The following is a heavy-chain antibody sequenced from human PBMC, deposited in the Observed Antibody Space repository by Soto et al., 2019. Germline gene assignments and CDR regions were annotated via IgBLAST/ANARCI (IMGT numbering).Heavy chain of an antibody. CDR3: GPVVLVGSTPDYFDH. Sequence: EVQLVESGGSFIQPGGSLRLSCAVSGFSVSRNFMSWIRQAPGKGLEWVSILYSGGTTYYTGSVEGRFTMSGDDSKNTVYLQMKRLGVQDTAHYFCGPVVLVGSTPDYFDHWGQGYLGTVSS. CDR2: LYSGGTT. J-gene: IGHJ4*01. D-gene: IGHD1-26*01. V-gene: IGHV3-53*01. CDR1: GFSVSRNF.